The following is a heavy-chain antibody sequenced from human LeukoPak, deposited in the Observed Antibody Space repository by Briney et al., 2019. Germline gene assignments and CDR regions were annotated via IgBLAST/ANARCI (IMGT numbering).Heavy chain of an antibody. CDR1: GFTFSSYS. CDR2: ISSSSSYI. D-gene: IGHD3-22*01. CDR3: ARVEDYYDSSGSKY. V-gene: IGHV3-21*01. J-gene: IGHJ4*02. Sequence: GGSLRLSCVVSGFTFSSYSMNWVRQAPGKGLEWVSSISSSSSYIYYADSVKGRFTISRDNAKNSLYLQMNSLRAEDTAVYYCARVEDYYDSSGSKYWGQGTLVTVSS.